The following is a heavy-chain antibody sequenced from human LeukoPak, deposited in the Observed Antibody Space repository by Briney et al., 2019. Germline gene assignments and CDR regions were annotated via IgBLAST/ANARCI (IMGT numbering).Heavy chain of an antibody. CDR3: ARDRVVDMITFGGVIGDFDY. V-gene: IGHV3-7*01. D-gene: IGHD3-16*02. Sequence: TGGSLRLSCAASGFTFCRSWVRWVRPAPGEGREWVANIKRDRGEKNTVDSVKRRFTISRDNAKNSLYLQMNSLRDEDTAVYYCARDRVVDMITFGGVIGDFDYWGQGTLVTVSS. CDR1: GFTFCRSW. J-gene: IGHJ4*02. CDR2: IKRDRGEK.